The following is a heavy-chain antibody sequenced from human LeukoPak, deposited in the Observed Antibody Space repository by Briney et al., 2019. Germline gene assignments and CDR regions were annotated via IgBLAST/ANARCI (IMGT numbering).Heavy chain of an antibody. J-gene: IGHJ6*02. CDR1: GFTFSSYW. D-gene: IGHD3-16*01. V-gene: IGHV3-7*03. Sequence: GGSLRLSCAASGFTFSSYWINWARQAPGKGLEWVASINHNGNVNYYVDSVKGRFTISRDNAKNSLYLQTSNLRAEDTAVYFCARGGGLDVWGQGATVTVSS. CDR3: ARGGGLDV. CDR2: INHNGNVN.